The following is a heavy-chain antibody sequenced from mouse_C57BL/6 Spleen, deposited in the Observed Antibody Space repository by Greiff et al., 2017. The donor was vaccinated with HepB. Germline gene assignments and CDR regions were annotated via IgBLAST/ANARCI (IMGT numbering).Heavy chain of an antibody. CDR2: IYPGDGDT. D-gene: IGHD1-1*01. Sequence: VQLQQSGPELVKPGASVKISCKASGYAFSSSWMNWVKQRPGKGLEWIGRIYPGDGDTNYNGKFKGKATLTADKSYSTAYMQLSSLTSEDSAVYFCARFLLFITTVGNAYWGQGTLVTVSA. CDR3: ARFLLFITTVGNAY. J-gene: IGHJ3*01. V-gene: IGHV1-82*01. CDR1: GYAFSSSW.